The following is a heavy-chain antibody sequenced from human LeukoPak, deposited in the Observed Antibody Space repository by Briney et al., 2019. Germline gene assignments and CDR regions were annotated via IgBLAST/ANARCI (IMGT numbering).Heavy chain of an antibody. Sequence: ASVKVSCKASGYTFSIYNMHWVRQAPGQGLEWMGIINPSGGTSYAQKLQGRITMTRDTSTSTVYMELSRLRSDDTAVYYCASLGGLGYCSSTSCYTADGVDYWGQGTLVTVSS. CDR2: INPSGGT. J-gene: IGHJ4*02. V-gene: IGHV1-46*01. CDR3: ASLGGLGYCSSTSCYTADGVDY. D-gene: IGHD2-2*02. CDR1: GYTFSIYN.